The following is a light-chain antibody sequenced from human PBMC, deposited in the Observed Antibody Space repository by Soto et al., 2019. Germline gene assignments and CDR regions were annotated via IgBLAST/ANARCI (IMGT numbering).Light chain of an antibody. Sequence: SALTQPPSASGSPGQSVTISCTGTSSDVGGYNYVSWYQQHPGKAPKLMIYEVSKRPSGVPDRFPGSKSGNTASLTVSGLQPEDEADYYCSSYAGSNKTVFGTGTKVTVL. CDR3: SSYAGSNKTV. CDR2: EVS. V-gene: IGLV2-8*01. J-gene: IGLJ1*01. CDR1: SSDVGGYNY.